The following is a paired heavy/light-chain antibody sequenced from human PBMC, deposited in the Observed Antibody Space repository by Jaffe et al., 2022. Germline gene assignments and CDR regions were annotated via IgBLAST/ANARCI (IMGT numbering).Light chain of an antibody. CDR3: QQYNVYPYT. Sequence: DTQMTQSPSTLSASVGDRVTITCRASQSISRWLAWYQQKPGKAPNLLIHQTSSLHSGVPSRFSGSGSGTEFTLTISSLQPDDFATYYCQQYNVYPYTFGQGTKLEIK. J-gene: IGKJ2*01. CDR1: QSISRW. V-gene: IGKV1-5*03. CDR2: QTS.
Heavy chain of an antibody. D-gene: IGHD3-16*02. CDR1: EFIFSSYW. V-gene: IGHV3-7*01. Sequence: EVQLVESGGGLVQPGGSLRLSCEASEFIFSSYWMTWVRQAPGKGLEWVANIKQDGSERYYVDSVKGRFTISRDNAKNSLSLQMNSLRAEDTAIYYCAREEHYFWGSYRPLDSWGQGALVTVSS. J-gene: IGHJ4*02. CDR3: AREEHYFWGSYRPLDS. CDR2: IKQDGSER.